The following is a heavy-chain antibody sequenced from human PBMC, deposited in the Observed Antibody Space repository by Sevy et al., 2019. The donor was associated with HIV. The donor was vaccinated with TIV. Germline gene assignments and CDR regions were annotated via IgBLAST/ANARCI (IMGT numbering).Heavy chain of an antibody. J-gene: IGHJ3*01. CDR3: VREVYAFDL. CDR1: GFIFSDYY. Sequence: GGSLRLSCEASGFIFSDYYMNWVRQAPGKGLEWISYIPSSGSSIFYADSVKGRFTISRDNAKNSLYLQMNSLRAEDTAVYYCVREVYAFDLGGQGPMVTVSS. V-gene: IGHV3-11*01. CDR2: IPSSGSSI.